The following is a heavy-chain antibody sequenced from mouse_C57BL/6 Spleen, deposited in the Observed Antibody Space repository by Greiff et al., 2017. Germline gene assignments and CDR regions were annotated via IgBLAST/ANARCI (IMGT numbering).Heavy chain of an antibody. CDR3: AREGGWLWVDD. D-gene: IGHD1-1*02. J-gene: IGHJ2*01. CDR2: IYPRSGNT. CDR1: GYTFTSYG. Sequence: QVQLKQSGAELARPGASVKLSCKASGYTFTSYGISWVKQRTGQGLEWIGEIYPRSGNTYYNEKFKGKATLTADKSSSTAYMELRSLTSEESAVYCCAREGGWLWVDDWGQGTTLTVSS. V-gene: IGHV1-81*01.